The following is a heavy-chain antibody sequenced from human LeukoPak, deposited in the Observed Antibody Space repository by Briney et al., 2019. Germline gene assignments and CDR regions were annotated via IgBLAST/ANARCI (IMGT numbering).Heavy chain of an antibody. CDR3: ARDRASLDYSGYEEKRFDY. J-gene: IGHJ4*02. CDR2: ISAYNGNT. Sequence: RASVKVSCKASGYTFTGYYMHWVRQAPGQGLEWMGWISAYNGNTNYAQKLQGRVTMTTDTSTSTAYMELRSLRSDDTAVYYCARDRASLDYSGYEEKRFDYWGQGTLVTVSS. V-gene: IGHV1-18*04. D-gene: IGHD5-12*01. CDR1: GYTFTGYY.